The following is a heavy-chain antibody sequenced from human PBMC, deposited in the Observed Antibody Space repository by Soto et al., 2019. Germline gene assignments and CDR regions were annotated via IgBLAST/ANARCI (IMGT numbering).Heavy chain of an antibody. CDR2: IYTSGST. CDR3: ARVARGYSGYDSQLFDY. V-gene: IGHV4-4*07. J-gene: IGHJ4*02. CDR1: GGSISSYY. D-gene: IGHD5-12*01. Sequence: SETLSLTCTVSGGSISSYYWSWIRQPAGKGLEWIGRIYTSGSTNYNPSLKSRVTMSVDTSKNQFSLKLSSVTAADTAVYYCARVARGYSGYDSQLFDYWGQGTLVTVSS.